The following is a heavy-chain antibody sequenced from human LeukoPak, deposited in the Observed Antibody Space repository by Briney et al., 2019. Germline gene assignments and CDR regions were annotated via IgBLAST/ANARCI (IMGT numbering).Heavy chain of an antibody. D-gene: IGHD6-19*01. CDR1: LLHHKNAW. J-gene: IGHJ4*02. V-gene: IGHV3-15*01. CDR3: SICSKGWVAGY. Sequence: PGGSLRLSCAASLLHHKNAWMSLVRQAPGKGLEWVGRIKSKTDGGTTDYAAPVKGRFTISKDDSKNTLYLQMTSLKTEDTVEYCCSICSKGWVAGYWGQGTLVTVSS. CDR2: IKSKTDGGTT.